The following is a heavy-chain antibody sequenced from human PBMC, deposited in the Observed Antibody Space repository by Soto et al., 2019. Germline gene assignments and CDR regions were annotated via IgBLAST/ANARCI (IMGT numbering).Heavy chain of an antibody. J-gene: IGHJ4*02. CDR1: GYSFTACF. CDR3: ARAPYSSSSFFFYY. Sequence: ASVKVCCEASGYSFTACFMHWVRQAPGQGLEWMGIVHPSGGNTNYAQKFQGRVTMTWDTSTTTVYMELSNLRSDDTAVYYCARAPYSSSSFFFYYWGQGSPVTVSS. D-gene: IGHD6-6*01. V-gene: IGHV1-46*01. CDR2: VHPSGGNT.